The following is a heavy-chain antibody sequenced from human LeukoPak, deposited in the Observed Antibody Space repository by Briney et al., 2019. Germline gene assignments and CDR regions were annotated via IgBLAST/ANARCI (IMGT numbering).Heavy chain of an antibody. CDR1: GYSFSSYG. Sequence: ASVKVSCKASGYSFSSYGLTWVRQAPGQGLEWMGWISAYDGNKNYEKKFQDRVIMTTDAPTSTGYLEVRSLRYDDTAVYYCARDSPMTHLYPSDSHPFYSNGMDVWGHGTMVTVSS. CDR3: ARDSPMTHLYPSDSHPFYSNGMDV. V-gene: IGHV1-18*01. D-gene: IGHD2-21*02. J-gene: IGHJ6*02. CDR2: ISAYDGNK.